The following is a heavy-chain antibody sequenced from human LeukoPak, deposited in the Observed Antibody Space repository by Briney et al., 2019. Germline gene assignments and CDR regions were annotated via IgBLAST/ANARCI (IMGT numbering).Heavy chain of an antibody. V-gene: IGHV3-30*03. CDR3: GRSRGAGPGAHFDV. CDR1: GFIFSSYG. CDR2: ISYDGINP. Sequence: GRSLRLSCAASGFIFSSYGMHWVRQAPGKGLEWVAVISYDGINPYYADSVKGRFTISRDNSENTLYLQMDSLRAEDTAVYYCGRSRGAGPGAHFDVWGQGTLVTVSS. J-gene: IGHJ4*02. D-gene: IGHD6-19*01.